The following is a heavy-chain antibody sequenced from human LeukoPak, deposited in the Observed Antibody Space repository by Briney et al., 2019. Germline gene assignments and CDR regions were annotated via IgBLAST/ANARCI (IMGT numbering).Heavy chain of an antibody. V-gene: IGHV3-21*03. J-gene: IGHJ3*02. CDR1: GFTISDYD. D-gene: IGHD2-15*01. Sequence: GGPLRLCCAASGFTISDYDMNWVRQAPGKGQELVSSIGSSSNNIYYADSVKGRFTISRDNAKNSLSLQMNSLRAEDTAVYYCARHRIGGSEDYAFDIWGQGTMVTVSS. CDR3: ARHRIGGSEDYAFDI. CDR2: IGSSSNNI.